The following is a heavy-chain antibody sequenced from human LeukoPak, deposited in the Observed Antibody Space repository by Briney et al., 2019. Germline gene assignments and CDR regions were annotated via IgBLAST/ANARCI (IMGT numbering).Heavy chain of an antibody. J-gene: IGHJ4*02. D-gene: IGHD3-16*02. CDR1: GFTFTSYS. CDR3: ARDGTFGGVVVFPSSFDY. Sequence: HPGGSLRLSCAASGFTFTSYSMNWVRQAPGKGLEWISYIDTTSATIYYADSVKGRFAISRDNAKNSLYLQMNSLRAEDTAVYYCARDGTFGGVVVFPSSFDYWGQGTLVTVSS. CDR2: IDTTSATI. V-gene: IGHV3-48*01.